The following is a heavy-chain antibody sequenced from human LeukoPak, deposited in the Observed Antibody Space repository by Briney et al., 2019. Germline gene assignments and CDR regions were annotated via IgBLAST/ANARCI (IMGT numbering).Heavy chain of an antibody. J-gene: IGHJ4*02. CDR1: GFPFSDYY. D-gene: IGHD3-16*02. CDR2: ISLYSGTTI. V-gene: IGHV3-11*01. CDR3: AKDIVAPGLFFDS. Sequence: PGGSLRLSCAASGFPFSDYYMGWIRQAPGKGLEWVSYISLYSGTTIYYADSVKGRFTISRDNAKNSLYLQMNSLSAEDTAVYYCAKDIVAPGLFFDSWGQGTLVTVSS.